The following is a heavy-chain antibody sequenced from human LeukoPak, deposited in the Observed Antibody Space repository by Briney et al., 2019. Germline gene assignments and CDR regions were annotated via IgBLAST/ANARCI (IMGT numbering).Heavy chain of an antibody. CDR1: GFSFSSYW. Sequence: PGGSLRLSCAASGFSFSSYWMHWVRQAPGKGLVWVSRINSDGSSTSYADSVKGRFTISRDNAKNTLYLQMNSLRAEDTAVYYCARDPYRRYCSSTSCYDAFDIWGQGTMVTVSS. CDR2: INSDGSST. D-gene: IGHD2-2*01. V-gene: IGHV3-74*01. CDR3: ARDPYRRYCSSTSCYDAFDI. J-gene: IGHJ3*02.